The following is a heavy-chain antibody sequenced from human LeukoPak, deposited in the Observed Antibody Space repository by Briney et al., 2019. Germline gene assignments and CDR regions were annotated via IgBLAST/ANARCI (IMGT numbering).Heavy chain of an antibody. Sequence: SGGSLRLSCAASGFTVSSNYMSWVRQAPGKGLEWVSVIYSGGSTYYADSVKGRFTISRDNSKNTLYLQMNSLRAEDTAVYYCARRSSGWYNWFDPWGQGTLVTVSS. V-gene: IGHV3-53*01. CDR2: IYSGGST. J-gene: IGHJ5*02. D-gene: IGHD6-19*01. CDR3: ARRSSGWYNWFDP. CDR1: GFTVSSNY.